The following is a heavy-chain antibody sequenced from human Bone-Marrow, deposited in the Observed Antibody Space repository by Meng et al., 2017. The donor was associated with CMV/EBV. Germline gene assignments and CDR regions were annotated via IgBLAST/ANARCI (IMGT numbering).Heavy chain of an antibody. Sequence: EGSLRLSCVASGFTFSSYGMHWVRQAPGKGLEWVAFIRYDGSNKYYADSVKGRFTISRDNSKNTLYLQMNSLRAEDTAVYYCAIEVELTESRDYGGQGTLVTVAS. CDR3: AIEVELTESRDY. CDR2: IRYDGSNK. D-gene: IGHD1-26*01. J-gene: IGHJ4*02. V-gene: IGHV3-30*02. CDR1: GFTFSSYG.